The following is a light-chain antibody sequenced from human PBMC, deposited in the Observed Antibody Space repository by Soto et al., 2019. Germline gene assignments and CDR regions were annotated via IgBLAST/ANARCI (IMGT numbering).Light chain of an antibody. Sequence: ETVLTQSPATLSLSPGHRATLSCRAGQSVSSYLAWRQQKPYQALRLLIYDASNRATGIPARFSGSGSGADFTLTISRPEPEDFAVYDCQQRSNWPGTFGQGTK. CDR2: DAS. J-gene: IGKJ1*01. CDR1: QSVSSY. CDR3: QQRSNWPGT. V-gene: IGKV3-11*01.